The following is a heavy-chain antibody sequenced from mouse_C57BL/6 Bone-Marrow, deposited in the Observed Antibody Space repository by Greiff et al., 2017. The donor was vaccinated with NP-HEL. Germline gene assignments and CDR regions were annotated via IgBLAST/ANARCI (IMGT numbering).Heavy chain of an antibody. D-gene: IGHD2-4*01. CDR2: ISNKANGYTI. CDR3: ARSIYYEYADDPFYEMDY. J-gene: IGHJ4*01. V-gene: IGHV7-3*01. Sequence: EVQLVESGGGLVQPGGSLSLSCAASGFTFTDYYMSWVRQPPGKALEWVGFISNKANGYTIEYSASVKGRFTISSDNSQSILYLQMNALRAEDSATYYCARSIYYEYADDPFYEMDYWGQGTSVTVCS. CDR1: GFTFTDYY.